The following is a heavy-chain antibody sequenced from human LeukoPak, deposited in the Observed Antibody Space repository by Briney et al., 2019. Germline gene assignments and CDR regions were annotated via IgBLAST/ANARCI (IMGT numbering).Heavy chain of an antibody. CDR1: GFTLSTYW. V-gene: IGHV3-7*01. CDR3: AREVGTPQAFDI. CDR2: IKQDGSEI. J-gene: IGHJ3*02. Sequence: GGSLRLSCAASGFTLSTYWMSWVRQAPGKGLEWVANIKQDGSEIYYVDSVKGRFTISRDNAKNSLYLQMNSLKAEDTAIYYCAREVGTPQAFDIWGQGTMVTVSS. D-gene: IGHD1-26*01.